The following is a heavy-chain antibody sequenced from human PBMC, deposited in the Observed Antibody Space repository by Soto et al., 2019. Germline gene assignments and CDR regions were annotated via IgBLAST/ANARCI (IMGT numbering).Heavy chain of an antibody. CDR3: ARDMCSSTSCYSYGMDV. V-gene: IGHV1-18*04. CDR1: GYTFTSYG. Sequence: ASVKVSCKASGYTFTSYGISWLRQAPGQGLEWMGWISAYNGNTNYAQKLQGRVTMTTDTSTSTAYMELRSLRSDDTAVYYCARDMCSSTSCYSYGMDVWGQGTTVTVSS. D-gene: IGHD2-2*01. J-gene: IGHJ6*02. CDR2: ISAYNGNT.